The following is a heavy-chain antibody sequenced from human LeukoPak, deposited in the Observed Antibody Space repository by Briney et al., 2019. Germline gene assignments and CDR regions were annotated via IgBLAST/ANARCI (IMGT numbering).Heavy chain of an antibody. J-gene: IGHJ4*02. D-gene: IGHD4-17*01. Sequence: VASVKVSCKASGGTFSSYAISWVRQAPGQGLEWMGWISAYNGNTNYAQKLQGRVTMTTDTSTSTAYMELRSLISDDAAVYYCARGDDYGDYWGLYWGQGTLVTVSS. CDR3: ARGDDYGDYWGLY. V-gene: IGHV1-18*01. CDR1: GGTFSSYA. CDR2: ISAYNGNT.